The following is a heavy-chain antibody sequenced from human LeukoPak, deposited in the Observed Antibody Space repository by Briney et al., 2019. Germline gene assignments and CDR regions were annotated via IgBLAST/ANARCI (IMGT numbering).Heavy chain of an antibody. D-gene: IGHD4-17*01. CDR2: INPSGGST. CDR1: GYTFTSYY. J-gene: IGHJ6*02. CDR3: ARVRVATVTYYYYYGMDV. V-gene: IGHV1-46*01. Sequence: ASVKVSCKASGYTFTSYYMHWVRQAPGQGLEWMGIINPSGGSTSYAQKFQGRVTMTRDTSTSTVYMELSSLRSDDTAVYYCARVRVATVTYYYYYGMDVWGQGTTVTVSS.